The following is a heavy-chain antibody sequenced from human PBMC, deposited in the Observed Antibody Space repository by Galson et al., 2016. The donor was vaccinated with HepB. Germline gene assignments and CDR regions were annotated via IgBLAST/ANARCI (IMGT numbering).Heavy chain of an antibody. CDR2: ISDTGIP. CDR3: ARASRTMVRGVFMQHFVY. J-gene: IGHJ4*02. CDR1: DGSISHYY. Sequence: ETLSLTCSVSDGSISHYYWSWIRQPPGKGLEWIGHISDTGIPKYNPSLQSRVTFSVETSKSQFSLTLRSLTAADTAVYYCARASRTMVRGVFMQHFVYWGPGKLVTVSS. V-gene: IGHV4-59*01. D-gene: IGHD3-10*01.